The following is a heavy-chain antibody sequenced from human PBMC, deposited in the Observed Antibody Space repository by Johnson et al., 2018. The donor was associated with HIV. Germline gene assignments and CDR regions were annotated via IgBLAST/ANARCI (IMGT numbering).Heavy chain of an antibody. Sequence: QVQLVESGGGVVRPVGSRRLSCAASGFTFDDYGMSWVRQAPGKGLEWVALISYDGTNKKYTDSVKGRFTISRDNSKNTLYLQMNSLRAEDMAVYYCARGEPYYYDSSGYYYPDAFDIWGQGTMVTVSS. CDR1: GFTFDDYG. CDR2: ISYDGTNK. V-gene: IGHV3-30*03. J-gene: IGHJ3*02. CDR3: ARGEPYYYDSSGYYYPDAFDI. D-gene: IGHD3-22*01.